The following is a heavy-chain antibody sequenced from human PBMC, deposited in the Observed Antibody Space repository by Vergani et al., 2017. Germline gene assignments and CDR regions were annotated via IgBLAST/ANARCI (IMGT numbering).Heavy chain of an antibody. V-gene: IGHV4-39*07. CDR3: TARVYSSSWYVY. J-gene: IGHJ4*02. Sequence: QLQLQESGPGLVKPSETLSLTCTVSGGSISSSSYYWGWIRQPPGKGLEWIGRVYYSGRTYYNPALKSRVTISVDTSKNQFSLKLSSVTAADTAVYYCTARVYSSSWYVYWGQGTLVTVSS. CDR2: VYYSGRT. D-gene: IGHD6-13*01. CDR1: GGSISSSSYY.